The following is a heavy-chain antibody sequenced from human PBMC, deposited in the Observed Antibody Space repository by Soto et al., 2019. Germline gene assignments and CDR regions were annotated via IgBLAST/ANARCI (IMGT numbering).Heavy chain of an antibody. J-gene: IGHJ4*01. Sequence: QVQLQQWGAGLLKPSETLSLTCGVYGGSFSDYYWTWIRQPPGKGLEWIGEINHSGSTNYNPSLKSILVMPVNTSKHPFSLRLNSVTAADTSVYYCPGGRGVEGYWGRGTLVTVSS. CDR2: INHSGST. D-gene: IGHD1-1*01. CDR3: PGGRGVEGY. CDR1: GGSFSDYY. V-gene: IGHV4-34*01.